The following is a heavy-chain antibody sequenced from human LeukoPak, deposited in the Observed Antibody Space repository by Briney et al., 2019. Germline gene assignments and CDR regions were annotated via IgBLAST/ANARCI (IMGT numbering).Heavy chain of an antibody. V-gene: IGHV3-30*04. CDR1: GFTFSNYA. D-gene: IGHD3-16*01. CDR2: ISYDGRNK. J-gene: IGHJ4*02. CDR3: ARDGGENWYYFDY. Sequence: GGSLRLSCAASGFTFSNYAMHWVRQAPGKGLEWVAVISYDGRNKYYADSVKGRFTISRDNSKNTLFLQMNSLRAEDTAVYYCARDGGENWYYFDYWGQGTLVTVSS.